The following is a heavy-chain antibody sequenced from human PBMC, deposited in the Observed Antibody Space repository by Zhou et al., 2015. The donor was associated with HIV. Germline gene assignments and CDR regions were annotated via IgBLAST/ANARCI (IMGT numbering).Heavy chain of an antibody. CDR3: ARVDRAEQGYKGADYFYFGMDV. J-gene: IGHJ6*02. Sequence: QMQLVQSGAEVRKSGSSVKVSCKASGGTFSSHAISWVRQAPGQGPEWLGGIIPILGTKHYAQKFQDRLTIIAEELTSTVYIELSRLRTEDTAIYYCARVDRAEQGYKGADYFYFGMDVWGQGTTVTVSS. CDR1: GGTFSSHA. CDR2: IIPILGTK. D-gene: IGHD5-24*01. V-gene: IGHV1-69*01.